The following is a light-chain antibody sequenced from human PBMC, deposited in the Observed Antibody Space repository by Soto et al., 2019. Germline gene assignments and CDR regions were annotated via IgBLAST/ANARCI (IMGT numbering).Light chain of an antibody. Sequence: DIQMTQSPSTLSASVGDRVTFTCRASQSSSNWLAWYQQKPGKAPKLLIYKASSLEGGVPSRFSGGGSGTEFNITISTLQPDDFATYYCQQYNTFPLTFGGGTTVEIK. V-gene: IGKV1-5*03. CDR3: QQYNTFPLT. CDR2: KAS. CDR1: QSSSNW. J-gene: IGKJ4*01.